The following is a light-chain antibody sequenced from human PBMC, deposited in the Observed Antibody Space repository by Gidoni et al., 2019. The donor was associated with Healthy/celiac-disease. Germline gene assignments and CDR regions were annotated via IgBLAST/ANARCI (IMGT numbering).Light chain of an antibody. CDR3: ETWDSNTRV. Sequence: QPVLTQSSSASASLGSSFKLTCTLSSGHSSYIITWHQQQPGKAPRYLMKLEGSGSYNKGSGVPDRFSGSSSGAYRYLTISNLQSEDEADYYCETWDSNTRVFGGGTKLTVL. CDR2: LEGSGSY. CDR1: SGHSSYI. J-gene: IGLJ2*01. V-gene: IGLV4-60*03.